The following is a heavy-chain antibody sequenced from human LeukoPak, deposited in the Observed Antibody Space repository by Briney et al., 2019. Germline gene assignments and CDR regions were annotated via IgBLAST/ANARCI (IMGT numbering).Heavy chain of an antibody. Sequence: GESLRLSCAASGFTFNRYWIHWVRQAPGKGLEWVSRLNPDGSTTTYAASVKGRFTISRDNAKNTVYLQMNSLRAEDTAVYYCAKHGNIVVVPAATSLDAFDIWGQGTMVTVSS. CDR2: LNPDGSTT. D-gene: IGHD2-2*01. CDR3: AKHGNIVVVPAATSLDAFDI. J-gene: IGHJ3*02. CDR1: GFTFNRYW. V-gene: IGHV3-74*01.